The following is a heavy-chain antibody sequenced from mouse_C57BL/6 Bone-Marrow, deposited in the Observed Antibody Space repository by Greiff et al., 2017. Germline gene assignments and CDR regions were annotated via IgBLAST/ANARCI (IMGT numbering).Heavy chain of an antibody. CDR2: ISDGGSYT. D-gene: IGHD1-1*01. CDR1: GFTFSSYA. J-gene: IGHJ2*01. V-gene: IGHV5-4*01. CDR3: ARGITRYYFDY. Sequence: EVQVVESGGGLVKPGGSLKLSCAASGFTFSSYAMSWVRQTPEKRLEWVATISDGGSYTYYPDNVKGRFTISRDNAKNNLYLQMSHLKSEDTAMYYCARGITRYYFDYWGQGTTLTVSS.